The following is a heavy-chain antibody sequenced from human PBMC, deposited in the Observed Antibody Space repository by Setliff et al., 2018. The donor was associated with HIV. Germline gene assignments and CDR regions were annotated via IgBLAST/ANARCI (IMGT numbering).Heavy chain of an antibody. Sequence: TLSLTCTVSGDSISSGGYYWSWIRQHPGKGLEWIGYIYYSGTTYYNPSLKSRVTISVDTSKNNFSLKLSSVTAADTAVYFCARGTRSSVDWFDPWGQGALVTVSS. CDR1: GDSISSGGYY. J-gene: IGHJ5*02. CDR3: ARGTRSSVDWFDP. V-gene: IGHV4-31*03. CDR2: IYYSGTT. D-gene: IGHD2-15*01.